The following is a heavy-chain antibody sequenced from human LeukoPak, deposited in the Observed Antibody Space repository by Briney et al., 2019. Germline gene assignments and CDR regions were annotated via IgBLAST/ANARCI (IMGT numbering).Heavy chain of an antibody. Sequence: PGGSLRLSCAASGFTFSSYAMSWVRQALGKGLEWVSAISGSGGSTYYADSVKGRFTISRDNSKNTLYLQMNSLRAEDTAVYYCAKDQGYYDFWSGFDYWGQGTLVTVSS. CDR1: GFTFSSYA. CDR2: ISGSGGST. CDR3: AKDQGYYDFWSGFDY. J-gene: IGHJ4*02. V-gene: IGHV3-23*01. D-gene: IGHD3-3*01.